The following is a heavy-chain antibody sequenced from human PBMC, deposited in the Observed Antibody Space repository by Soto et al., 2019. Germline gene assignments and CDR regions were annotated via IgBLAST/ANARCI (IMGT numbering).Heavy chain of an antibody. Sequence: GGSMRLSCVASGFTFDSYAMTWVRQTPGKGLEWVSAISGSGGNTYYADSVKGRFTISRDNSKYTLYLQMNSLRVEDTAVYHCAKSGVSPNNSHYMDVWGKGTTVTVSS. V-gene: IGHV3-23*01. D-gene: IGHD1-20*01. CDR1: GFTFDSYA. CDR2: ISGSGGNT. J-gene: IGHJ6*03. CDR3: AKSGVSPNNSHYMDV.